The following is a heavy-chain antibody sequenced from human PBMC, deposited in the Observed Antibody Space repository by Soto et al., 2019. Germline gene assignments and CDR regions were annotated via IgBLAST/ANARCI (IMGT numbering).Heavy chain of an antibody. CDR2: IYHTGST. D-gene: IGHD1-1*01. V-gene: IGHV4-31*03. Sequence: TLSLTCSVAGGSISTVGHYWTWIRQPPGKGLEWIGSIYHTGSTYYSKSLRSRLTMSVDTSKSQFSLRLSSVTAADTAVYYCARATGTLRSRNCDYWGQGSLVTVSS. CDR1: GGSISTVGHY. J-gene: IGHJ4*02. CDR3: ARATGTLRSRNCDY.